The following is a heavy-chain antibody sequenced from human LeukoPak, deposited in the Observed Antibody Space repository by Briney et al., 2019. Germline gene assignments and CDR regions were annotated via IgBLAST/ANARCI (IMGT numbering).Heavy chain of an antibody. D-gene: IGHD3-22*01. Sequence: PGGSLRLSCAASALTFSSYAMNGVRQAPGKGLEWVSVISGNGGSTYYADSVRGRFTISRDNSKSTLYLQMSSLRAEDTALYYSTGSYYYEYFQHWGQGTLVTVSS. CDR3: TGSYYYEYFQH. V-gene: IGHV3-23*01. CDR1: ALTFSSYA. CDR2: ISGNGGST. J-gene: IGHJ1*01.